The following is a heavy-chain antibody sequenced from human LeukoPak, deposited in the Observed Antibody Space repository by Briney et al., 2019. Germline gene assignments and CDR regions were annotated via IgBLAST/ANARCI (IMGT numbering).Heavy chain of an antibody. CDR1: GFTFSTYA. CDR3: AKAKDSRGIAVAGLEY. J-gene: IGHJ4*02. Sequence: PGGSLRLSCAASGFTFSTYAMTWVRQAPGKGLEWVSSISGSGDAFHADSVKGRFTISRDNSKNTLYLQMNSLRAEDTAVYYCAKAKDSRGIAVAGLEYWGQGTLVAVSS. V-gene: IGHV3-23*01. CDR2: ISGSGDA. D-gene: IGHD6-19*01.